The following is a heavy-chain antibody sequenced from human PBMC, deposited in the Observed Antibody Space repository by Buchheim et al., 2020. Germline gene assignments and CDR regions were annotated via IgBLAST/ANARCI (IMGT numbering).Heavy chain of an antibody. D-gene: IGHD4-11*01. Sequence: EVQLLESGGGLVQPGGSLRLSCAASGFTFNRYSMNWVRQAPGKGLEWVSFISSSRTYIYYADSVKGRFTISRDNAKNSLYLQMNSLRAEDTAVYYCARDFDTLTTVTTGLDSWGQGT. CDR3: ARDFDTLTTVTTGLDS. V-gene: IGHV3-21*01. CDR2: ISSSRTYI. CDR1: GFTFNRYS. J-gene: IGHJ4*02.